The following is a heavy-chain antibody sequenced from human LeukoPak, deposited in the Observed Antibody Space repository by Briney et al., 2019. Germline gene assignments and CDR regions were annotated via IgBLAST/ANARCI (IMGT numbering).Heavy chain of an antibody. CDR2: ISSSSYI. D-gene: IGHD1-26*01. J-gene: IGHJ4*02. V-gene: IGHV3-21*01. Sequence: GGSLRLSCAASGFTFSSYSMNWVRQAPGKGLEWVSSISSSSYIYYADSVKGRFTISRDNAKNSLYLQMNSLRAEDTAVYYCARDRGENWDSPPGYWGQGTLVTVSS. CDR1: GFTFSSYS. CDR3: ARDRGENWDSPPGY.